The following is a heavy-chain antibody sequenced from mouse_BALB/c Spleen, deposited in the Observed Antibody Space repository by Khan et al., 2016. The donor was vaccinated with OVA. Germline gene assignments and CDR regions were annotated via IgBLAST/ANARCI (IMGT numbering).Heavy chain of an antibody. CDR1: GYTLTNYG. V-gene: IGHV9-3-1*01. CDR3: ARSNGNYWFAY. Sequence: QIQLVQSGPELKKPGETVKISCKASGYTLTNYGMNWVKQAPGKGLKWMGWINTYTGEPTYAEDFKGRIACSLETSASTAYLQINNLKNEDTATYFCARSNGNYWFAYWGQGTLVTVSA. D-gene: IGHD2-1*01. J-gene: IGHJ3*01. CDR2: INTYTGEP.